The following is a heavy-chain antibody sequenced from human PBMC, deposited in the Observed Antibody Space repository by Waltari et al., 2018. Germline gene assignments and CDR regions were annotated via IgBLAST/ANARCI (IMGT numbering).Heavy chain of an antibody. D-gene: IGHD1-26*01. J-gene: IGHJ4*02. CDR2: IGGSGGST. CDR3: AKDDFSQWELHTN. V-gene: IGHV3-23*01. Sequence: EVQLLESGGGLVQPGGSLRLSCAASGFTFSSYTMSWVRRAPGKALGWVAAIGGSGGSTDYADSGMGRFTRSRDNSKNTLYLQMNSLRADDTAVYYCAKDDFSQWELHTNWGQGTLVTVSS. CDR1: GFTFSSYT.